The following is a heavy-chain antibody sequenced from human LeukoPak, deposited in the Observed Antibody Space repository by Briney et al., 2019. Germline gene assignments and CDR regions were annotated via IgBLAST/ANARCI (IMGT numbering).Heavy chain of an antibody. CDR3: ARDRYYDSSGYYFTPTGYFDY. Sequence: PGGSLRLSCAAFGFTFSNYAIHWVRQAPGKGLEWVALISYDGSNKYYADSVKGRFTISRDNSKNTLYLQMNSLTAEDTAVYYCARDRYYDSSGYYFTPTGYFDYWGQGTLVTVSS. J-gene: IGHJ4*02. D-gene: IGHD3-22*01. V-gene: IGHV3-30-3*01. CDR1: GFTFSNYA. CDR2: ISYDGSNK.